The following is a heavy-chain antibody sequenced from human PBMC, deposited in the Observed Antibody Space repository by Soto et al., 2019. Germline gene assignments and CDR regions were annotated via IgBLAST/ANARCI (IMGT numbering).Heavy chain of an antibody. CDR3: TRRFDD. CDR2: ISSRGSTL. Sequence: EVRLVESGGGLVQPGGSLRLSCAASEFTFSDYEMNWVRQAPGKGLEWISYISSRGSTLYYADSAKGRFTISRDNAKSSLYLQMNSLRADDTDVYYGTRRFDDWGQGTLVTV. CDR1: EFTFSDYE. V-gene: IGHV3-48*03. J-gene: IGHJ4*02.